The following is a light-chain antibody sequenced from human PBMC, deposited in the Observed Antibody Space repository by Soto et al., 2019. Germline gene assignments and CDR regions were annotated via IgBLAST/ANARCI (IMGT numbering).Light chain of an antibody. V-gene: IGLV2-23*01. CDR2: EDI. Sequence: QSALTQPASVSGSPGQSITISCTGTSSDVGRYSLVSWYQQHPGKAPKLMIYEDIERPSGVSNRFSGSKSGNTASLTISGLQTDDGADYYCCSYAGGTSVVFGGGTQLTVL. CDR3: CSYAGGTSVV. CDR1: SSDVGRYSL. J-gene: IGLJ2*01.